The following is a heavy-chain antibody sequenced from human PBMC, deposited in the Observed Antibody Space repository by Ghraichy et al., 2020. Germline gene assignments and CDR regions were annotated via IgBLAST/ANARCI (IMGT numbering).Heavy chain of an antibody. CDR2: ISSSGSTI. D-gene: IGHD6-13*01. V-gene: IGHV3-48*03. CDR1: GFTFSSYE. Sequence: GESLNISCAASGFTFSSYEMNWVRQAPGKGLEWVSYISSSGSTIYYADSVKGRFTISRDNAKNSLYLQMNSLRAEDTAVYYCAREGHTKQQLVREWFDPWGQGTLVTVSS. J-gene: IGHJ5*02. CDR3: AREGHTKQQLVREWFDP.